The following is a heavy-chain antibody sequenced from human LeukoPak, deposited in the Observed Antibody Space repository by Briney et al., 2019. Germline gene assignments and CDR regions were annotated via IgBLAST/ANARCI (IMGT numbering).Heavy chain of an antibody. D-gene: IGHD6-13*01. Sequence: SESLSLTCTASGGSISTSNYYWGWIRQPPGKGLEWIGNIFYSGSTYYSPSLRSRVTISLDTSRNQFSLKLSSVTAADTAVYYCARGLYSSSWFFDYWGQGTLVTVSS. CDR1: GGSISTSNYY. CDR3: ARGLYSSSWFFDY. J-gene: IGHJ4*02. CDR2: IFYSGST. V-gene: IGHV4-39*07.